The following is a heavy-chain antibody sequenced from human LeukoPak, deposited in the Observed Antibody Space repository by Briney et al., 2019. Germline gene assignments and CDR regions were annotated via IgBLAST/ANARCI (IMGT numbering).Heavy chain of an antibody. CDR1: GFTFSSYS. V-gene: IGHV3-21*01. D-gene: IGHD2-21*02. Sequence: PGGSLRLSCAASGFTFSSYSMNWVRQAPGKGLEWVSSISSSSSYIYYADSVQGRFTISRDNAKNSLYLQMNSLRAEDTAVYYCAREAYCGGDCYPYNWFDPWGQGTLVTVSS. CDR3: AREAYCGGDCYPYNWFDP. J-gene: IGHJ5*02. CDR2: ISSSSSYI.